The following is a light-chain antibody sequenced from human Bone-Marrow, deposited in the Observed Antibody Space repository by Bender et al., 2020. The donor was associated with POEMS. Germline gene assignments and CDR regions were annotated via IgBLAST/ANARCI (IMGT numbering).Light chain of an antibody. V-gene: IGLV2-11*01. CDR2: DVN. CDR3: CSYAGSYTLGV. CDR1: SSDVGGYNY. J-gene: IGLJ1*01. Sequence: QSALTQPASVSGFPGQSITISCTGTSSDVGGYNYVSWYQHHPGKAPKLIIYDVNKRPSGVPDRFSGSKSGNTASLTISGLQGEDEADYYCCSYAGSYTLGVFGTGTKVTVL.